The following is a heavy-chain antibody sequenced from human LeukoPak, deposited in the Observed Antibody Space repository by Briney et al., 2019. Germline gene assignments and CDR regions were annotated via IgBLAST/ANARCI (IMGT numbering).Heavy chain of an antibody. Sequence: GGSLRLSCAASGLTFSSYGMSWVRQAPGKGLEWVSYISSSGSTIYYADSVKGRFTISRDNAKNSLYLQMNSLRAEDTAVYYCAELGITMIGGVWGKGTTVTISS. J-gene: IGHJ6*04. D-gene: IGHD3-10*02. V-gene: IGHV3-48*04. CDR1: GLTFSSYG. CDR2: ISSSGSTI. CDR3: AELGITMIGGV.